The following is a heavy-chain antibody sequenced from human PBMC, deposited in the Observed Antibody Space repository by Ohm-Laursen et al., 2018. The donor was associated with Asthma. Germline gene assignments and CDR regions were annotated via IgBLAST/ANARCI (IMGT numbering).Heavy chain of an antibody. V-gene: IGHV3-30*03. CDR1: GFSFRNYG. D-gene: IGHD6-13*01. CDR3: ARDPYMSTWRSYWYFDL. Sequence: SLRLSCAASGFSFRNYGMHWVRQAPGKGLEWVGVLSSDGSHKYYADSMKGRFTISRDNSTNTLYLQMNSLRAEDTAVYYCARDPYMSTWRSYWYFDLWGRGTLVTVSS. J-gene: IGHJ2*01. CDR2: LSSDGSHK.